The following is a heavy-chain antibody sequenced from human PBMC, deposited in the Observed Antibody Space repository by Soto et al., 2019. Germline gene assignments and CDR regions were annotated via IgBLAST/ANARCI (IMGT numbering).Heavy chain of an antibody. D-gene: IGHD6-13*01. CDR3: ARERPDGSRLDP. CDR2: IYYSGST. J-gene: IGHJ5*02. Sequence: SETLSLTCTVSGGSISSGDYYWSWIRQPPGKGLEWIGYIYYSGSTYYNPSLKSRVTISVDTSKNQFSLKPSSGTAADTAVYYCARERPDGSRLDPWGQGTLVTVSS. CDR1: GGSISSGDYY. V-gene: IGHV4-30-4*01.